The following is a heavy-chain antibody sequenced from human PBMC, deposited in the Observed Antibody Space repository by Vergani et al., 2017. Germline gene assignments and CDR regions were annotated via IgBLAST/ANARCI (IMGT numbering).Heavy chain of an antibody. Sequence: QVQLVQSGAEVKKPGSSVKVSCKASGGTFSSYAISWVRQAPGQGLEWMGRIIPILGIANYAQKFQGRVTITADKSTSTAYMELSSLRSEDTAMYYCARLSWGLLYYDILTGMEELDPWGQGTLVTVSS. CDR2: IIPILGIA. CDR3: ARLSWGLLYYDILTGMEELDP. V-gene: IGHV1-69*04. CDR1: GGTFSSYA. D-gene: IGHD3-9*01. J-gene: IGHJ5*02.